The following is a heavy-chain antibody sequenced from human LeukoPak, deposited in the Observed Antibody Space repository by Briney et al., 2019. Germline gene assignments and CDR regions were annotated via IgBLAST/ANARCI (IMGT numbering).Heavy chain of an antibody. V-gene: IGHV3-48*04. CDR3: ARGGLGSWTFDS. D-gene: IGHD3-10*01. CDR1: GFIFSSYG. CDR2: ISGTGTTI. J-gene: IGHJ4*02. Sequence: PGRSLRLSCAASGFIFSSYGMTWVRQAPGKGLEWVSYISGTGTTIYYADSVKGRFTISRDNAKYSLHLQMDSLRADDTAVYSCARGGLGSWTFDSWGQGTLVTVSS.